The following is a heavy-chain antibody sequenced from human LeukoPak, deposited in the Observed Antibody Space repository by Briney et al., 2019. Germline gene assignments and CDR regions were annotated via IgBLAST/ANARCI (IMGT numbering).Heavy chain of an antibody. CDR2: IWYDGSHE. CDR3: ARDQSFYGMDV. J-gene: IGHJ6*02. Sequence: GGSLRLSCAASGFTFSRSGMHWVRQAPGKGLEWVSVIWYDGSHEDYADSVKGRFTISRDNSKNTLFMQMNSLRAEDTAVYYCARDQSFYGMDVWGQGTTVTVSS. V-gene: IGHV3-33*01. CDR1: GFTFSRSG. D-gene: IGHD3-16*02.